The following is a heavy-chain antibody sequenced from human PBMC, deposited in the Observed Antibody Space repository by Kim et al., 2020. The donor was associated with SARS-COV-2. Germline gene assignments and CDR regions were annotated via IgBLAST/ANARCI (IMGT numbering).Heavy chain of an antibody. CDR2: FVLASGNT. CDR3: ATGAPSRISGMTPLDL. V-gene: IGHV1-58*01. J-gene: IGHJ4*02. D-gene: IGHD1-20*01. CDR1: GFTFTSSD. Sequence: SVKVSCKASGFTFTSSDVQWVRQARGQRPEWMGWFVLASGNTKYAQRFQGRVTMTRDLSTRTAYMELSSLRSDDTGVYYCATGAPSRISGMTPLDLWGQGTVVTVSS.